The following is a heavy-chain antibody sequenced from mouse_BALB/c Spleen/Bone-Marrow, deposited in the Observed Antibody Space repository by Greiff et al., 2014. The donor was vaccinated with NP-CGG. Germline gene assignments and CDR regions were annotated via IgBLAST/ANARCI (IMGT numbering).Heavy chain of an antibody. J-gene: IGHJ2*01. CDR2: ISSGGHDT. D-gene: IGHD2-4*01. V-gene: IGHV5-6-4*01. CDR3: SKDGGYDYSYYFDY. CDR1: GFTFSAYS. Sequence: DVQLVESGGGLVKPGGSLKLSCAASGFTFSAYSMSWVRQTPEKRLEWVATISSGGHDTYYSESVKGRFTISRDNVKNTLYLQMDSLRSVDSAVYYCSKDGGYDYSYYFDYWGQGTTLTVSS.